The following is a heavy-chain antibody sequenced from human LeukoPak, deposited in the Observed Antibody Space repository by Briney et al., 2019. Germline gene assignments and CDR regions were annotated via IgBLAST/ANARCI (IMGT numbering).Heavy chain of an antibody. J-gene: IGHJ4*02. D-gene: IGHD7-27*01. CDR3: ARGVNWAYYFDY. Sequence: SETLSLTCAVYGGSFSGYYWSWIRQPPGKGLEWIGYIYYSGSTYYNPSLKSRVTISVDTSKNQFSLKLSSVTAADTAVYYCARGVNWAYYFDYWGQGTLVTVSS. V-gene: IGHV4-34*09. CDR2: IYYSGST. CDR1: GGSFSGYY.